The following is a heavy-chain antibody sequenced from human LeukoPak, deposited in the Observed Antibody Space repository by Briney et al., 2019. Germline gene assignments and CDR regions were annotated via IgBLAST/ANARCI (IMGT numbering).Heavy chain of an antibody. D-gene: IGHD1-1*01. V-gene: IGHV3-23*01. CDR1: GFTFSIYA. Sequence: GGSLRLSCAASGFTFSIYAMSWVRLAPGKGLEWVSYISGSGVSTYYADSVKGHFTISRDNFKNTLYLQMNTLRAEDTAVYYCPKNNDFDYWGQGTLVTVSS. J-gene: IGHJ4*02. CDR3: PKNNDFDY. CDR2: ISGSGVST.